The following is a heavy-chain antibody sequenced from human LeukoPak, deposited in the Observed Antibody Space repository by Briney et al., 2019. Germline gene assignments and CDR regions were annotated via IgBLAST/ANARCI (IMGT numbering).Heavy chain of an antibody. CDR3: ACTSGYDFSSYYYYYMDV. V-gene: IGHV3-21*01. Sequence: GGSLRLSCAASGFTFSSYSMNWVRQAPGKGLEWVSSISSGSSYIYYADSVKGRFTISRDNAKNSLYLQMNSLSAEDTAVYYCACTSGYDFSSYYYYYMDVWGNGTTVTVSS. CDR2: ISSGSSYI. D-gene: IGHD5-12*01. J-gene: IGHJ6*03. CDR1: GFTFSSYS.